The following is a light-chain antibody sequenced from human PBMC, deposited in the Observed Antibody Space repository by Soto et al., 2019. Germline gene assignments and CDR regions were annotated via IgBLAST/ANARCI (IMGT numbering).Light chain of an antibody. CDR2: DVS. J-gene: IGKJ3*01. CDR1: QSVSPD. V-gene: IGKV3-11*01. CDR3: QQRSTWPPT. Sequence: ETVLTQSPVTLSLSPGERATLSCRASQSVSPDLAWYQHKPGQAPRLLIYDVSKRATGIPARFSGSGSGTDFTLSISSLEPEDFAVYYCQQRSTWPPTFGPGTKVDI.